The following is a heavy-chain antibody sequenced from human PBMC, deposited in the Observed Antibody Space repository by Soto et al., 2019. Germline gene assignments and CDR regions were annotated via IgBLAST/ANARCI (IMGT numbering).Heavy chain of an antibody. V-gene: IGHV3-74*01. CDR3: ARALTYYYDIDY. CDR1: GFTFSSYW. D-gene: IGHD3-22*01. CDR2: INSDGSRT. Sequence: GGSLRLSCAASGFTFSSYWMHWVRQAPGKGLVCVSRINSDGSRTTYADSVKGRFTISRDNAKNMLHLQMNSLRAEDTAVYYCARALTYYYDIDYWGQGT. J-gene: IGHJ4*02.